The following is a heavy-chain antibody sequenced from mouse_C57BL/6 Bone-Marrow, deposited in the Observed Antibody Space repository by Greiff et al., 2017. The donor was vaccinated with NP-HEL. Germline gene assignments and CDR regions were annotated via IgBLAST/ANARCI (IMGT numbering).Heavy chain of an antibody. J-gene: IGHJ1*03. CDR2: ISNGGGST. CDR3: ARIYYDYDGWYFDV. D-gene: IGHD2-4*01. Sequence: DVQLVESGGGLVQPGGSLKLSCAASGFTFSDYYMYWVRQTPEKRLEWVAYISNGGGSTYYPDTVKGRFTISRDNAKNTLYLQMSRLKSEDTAMYYCARIYYDYDGWYFDVWGTGTTVTVSS. V-gene: IGHV5-12*01. CDR1: GFTFSDYY.